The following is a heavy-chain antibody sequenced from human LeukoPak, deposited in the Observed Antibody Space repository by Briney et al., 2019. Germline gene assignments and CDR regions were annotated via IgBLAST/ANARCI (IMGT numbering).Heavy chain of an antibody. CDR2: INSDGSTT. Sequence: PGGSLRLSCAVSGFTFSNYWMHWVRQAPGKGLVWVWRINSDGSTTNYADSVKGRFTISRDNAKNTLFLQMNGLRVEDTAVYYCARDRNYYGSGSYSYWGQGTLVTVSS. CDR3: ARDRNYYGSGSYSY. D-gene: IGHD3-10*01. V-gene: IGHV3-74*01. J-gene: IGHJ4*02. CDR1: GFTFSNYW.